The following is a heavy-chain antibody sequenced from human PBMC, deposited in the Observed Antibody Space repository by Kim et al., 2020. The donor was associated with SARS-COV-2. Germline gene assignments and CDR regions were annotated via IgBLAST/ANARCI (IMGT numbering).Heavy chain of an antibody. CDR1: GGSFSGYY. Sequence: SETLSLTCAVYGGSFSGYYWSWIRQPPGKGLEWIGEINHSGSTNYNPSLKSRVTISVDTSKNQFSLKLSSVTAADTAVYYCARDRIQLWLPRVWFDPWGQGTLVTVSS. V-gene: IGHV4-34*01. CDR2: INHSGST. D-gene: IGHD5-18*01. CDR3: ARDRIQLWLPRVWFDP. J-gene: IGHJ5*02.